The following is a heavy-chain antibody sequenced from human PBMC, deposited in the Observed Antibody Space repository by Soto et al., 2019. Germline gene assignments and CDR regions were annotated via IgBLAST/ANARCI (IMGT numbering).Heavy chain of an antibody. CDR2: IRSKSLYGTT. CDR1: GFTFSGFA. D-gene: IGHD5-18*01. Sequence: PGGSLRLSCTASGFTFSGFAMSWFRQPPGKGLQWVGFIRSKSLYGTTEYAASVKGRFTISRDNAKNSLFLQMNSLRADDTAVYYCARASSPRDPWLDYWGQGTLVTVSS. CDR3: ARASSPRDPWLDY. V-gene: IGHV3-49*03. J-gene: IGHJ4*02.